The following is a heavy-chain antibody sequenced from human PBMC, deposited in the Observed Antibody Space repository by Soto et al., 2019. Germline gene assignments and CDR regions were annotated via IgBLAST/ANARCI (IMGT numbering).Heavy chain of an antibody. J-gene: IGHJ6*02. Sequence: GESLKISCKGSGYTFTNYWIGWVRQMPGKGPEWMGIIYPGDSDTKYNPSFQGQVTISADKSITTTYLQWSSLKASDTAIYYCAASIFYYGMDLWGLGTPVTVSS. V-gene: IGHV5-51*01. CDR3: AASIFYYGMDL. CDR1: GYTFTNYW. CDR2: IYPGDSDT.